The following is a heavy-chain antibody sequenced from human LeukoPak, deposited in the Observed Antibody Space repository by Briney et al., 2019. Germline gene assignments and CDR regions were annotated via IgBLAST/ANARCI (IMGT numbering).Heavy chain of an antibody. D-gene: IGHD6-13*01. CDR1: GGSISSYY. CDR3: ASLTIAAAGSRFYYGMDV. Sequence: SETLSLTCTVSGGSISSYYWSWIRQPPGKGLEWIGYIYYSGSTNYNPSLKSRVTISVDTSKNQFSLKLSSVTAADTAVYYCASLTIAAAGSRFYYGMDVWGQGTTVTVSS. CDR2: IYYSGST. V-gene: IGHV4-59*01. J-gene: IGHJ6*02.